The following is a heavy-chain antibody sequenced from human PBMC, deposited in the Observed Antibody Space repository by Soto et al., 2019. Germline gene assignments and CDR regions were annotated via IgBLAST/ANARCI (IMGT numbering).Heavy chain of an antibody. D-gene: IGHD5-18*01. CDR1: GFTFSSYA. J-gene: IGHJ4*02. CDR3: ARVGYSYGSLDY. V-gene: IGHV3-23*01. CDR2: ISGSGGST. Sequence: GGSLRLSCAASGFTFSSYAMSWVRQAPGKGLEWVSAISGSGGSTYYADSVKGRFTISRDNSKNTLYLQMNSLRAEDTAVYYCARVGYSYGSLDYWGQGTLVTVSS.